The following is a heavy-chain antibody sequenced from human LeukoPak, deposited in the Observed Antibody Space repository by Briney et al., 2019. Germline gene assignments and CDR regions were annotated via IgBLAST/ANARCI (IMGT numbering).Heavy chain of an antibody. CDR3: ATIEGGAGTD. CDR1: GYTFTNFD. Sequence: GASVKVSCKASGYTFTNFDINWVRQTPGQGLEWMGWMNPVSGNAGSAQKFQGRVTLTRDTSITTAYMELSSLTSDDTAFYSCATIEGGAGTDWGQGTLVTVSS. V-gene: IGHV1-8*01. CDR2: MNPVSGNA. J-gene: IGHJ4*02. D-gene: IGHD6-19*01.